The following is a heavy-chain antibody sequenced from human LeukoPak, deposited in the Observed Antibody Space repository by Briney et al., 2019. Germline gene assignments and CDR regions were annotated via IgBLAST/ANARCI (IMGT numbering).Heavy chain of an antibody. V-gene: IGHV1-46*01. Sequence: ASVKVSCKASGYTFIDYHMHWVRQAPGQGLEWVGIINPSGGSTNYAQKFQGRVTMTRDTSTSTVYMELSSLRSEDTAVYYCARGLDSSGYYAPWGQGTLVTVSS. CDR3: ARGLDSSGYYAP. CDR2: INPSGGST. D-gene: IGHD3-22*01. J-gene: IGHJ5*02. CDR1: GYTFIDYH.